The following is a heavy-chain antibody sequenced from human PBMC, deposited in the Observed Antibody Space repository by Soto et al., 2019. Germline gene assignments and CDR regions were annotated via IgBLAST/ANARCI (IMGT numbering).Heavy chain of an antibody. CDR3: ARLGLGYCTNGVCYPDY. J-gene: IGHJ4*02. Sequence: SETLSLPCAVSGGSISSSNWWSWVRQPPGKGLEWIGNIYYSGSTYYNPSLKSRVTISVDTSKNQFSLKLSSVTAADTAVYYCARLGLGYCTNGVCYPDYWGQGTLVTVSS. V-gene: IGHV4-4*02. D-gene: IGHD2-8*01. CDR2: IYYSGST. CDR1: GGSISSSNW.